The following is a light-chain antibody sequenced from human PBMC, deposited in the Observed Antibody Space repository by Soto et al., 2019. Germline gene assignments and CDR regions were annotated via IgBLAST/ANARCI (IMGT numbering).Light chain of an antibody. V-gene: IGLV1-40*01. Sequence: QSVLTQPPSVSGAPGQRVTISCTGSSSNIGAHYDVHWYQHVPGTAPKLVIYGNDNRPSGVPDRFSGSKSGISASLVITGLQADDEAEYFCQSYDNILSAYVLGIATKLTVL. CDR2: GND. J-gene: IGLJ1*01. CDR1: SSNIGAHYD. CDR3: QSYDNILSAYV.